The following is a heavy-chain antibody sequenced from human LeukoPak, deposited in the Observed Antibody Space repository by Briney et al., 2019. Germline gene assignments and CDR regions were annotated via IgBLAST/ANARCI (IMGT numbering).Heavy chain of an antibody. V-gene: IGHV4-34*01. CDR1: GGSFSGYY. D-gene: IGHD6-6*01. Sequence: SETLSHTCAVYGGSFSGYYWSWIRQPPGKGLEWIGEINHSGSTNYNPSLKSRVTISVDTSKNQFSLKLSSVTAADTAVYYCARGRIAARSGRNYYYYGMDVWGQGTTVTVSS. CDR2: INHSGST. CDR3: ARGRIAARSGRNYYYYGMDV. J-gene: IGHJ6*02.